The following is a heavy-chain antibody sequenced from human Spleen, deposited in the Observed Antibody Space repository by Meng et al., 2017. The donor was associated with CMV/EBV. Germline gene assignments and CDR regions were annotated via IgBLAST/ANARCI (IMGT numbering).Heavy chain of an antibody. CDR3: ARIGGRGLADY. D-gene: IGHD1-26*01. CDR1: GYTFTSYY. J-gene: IGHJ4*02. V-gene: IGHV1-46*01. Sequence: ASVKVSCKASGYTFTSYYMHWVGQAPGQGLEWMGIINPSGGSTSYAQKFQGRVTMTRDTSTSTVYMELSSLRSEDTAVYYCARIGGRGLADYWGQGTLVTVSS. CDR2: INPSGGST.